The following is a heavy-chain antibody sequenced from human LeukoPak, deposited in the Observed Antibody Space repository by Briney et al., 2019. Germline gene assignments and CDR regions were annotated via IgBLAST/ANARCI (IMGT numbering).Heavy chain of an antibody. J-gene: IGHJ4*02. CDR2: ISGSGGAT. CDR3: AKLLRAGRLLTISLDS. Sequence: GGSLRLSCAASGFTFTSYGIHWVRQAPGKGLEWVSAISGSGGATHYADSVKGRFTVSRDNSKNTVYLQLNSLRAEDTAVYYCAKLLRAGRLLTISLDSWGQGTLVTVSS. V-gene: IGHV3-23*01. D-gene: IGHD3-10*01. CDR1: GFTFTSYG.